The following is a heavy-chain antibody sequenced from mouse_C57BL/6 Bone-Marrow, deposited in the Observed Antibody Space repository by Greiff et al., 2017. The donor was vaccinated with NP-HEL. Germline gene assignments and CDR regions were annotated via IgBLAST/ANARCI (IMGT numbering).Heavy chain of an antibody. CDR3: ARDYDGFY. J-gene: IGHJ4*01. V-gene: IGHV5-4*01. CDR1: GFTFSSYA. D-gene: IGHD2-3*01. Sequence: DVKLVESGGGLVKPGGSLKLSCAASGFTFSSYAMSWVRQTPEKRLEWVATISDGGSYTYYPDNVKGRFTISRNKAKNNLYLQMSHLKSEDTAMYYCARDYDGFYWGQGTSVTVSS. CDR2: ISDGGSYT.